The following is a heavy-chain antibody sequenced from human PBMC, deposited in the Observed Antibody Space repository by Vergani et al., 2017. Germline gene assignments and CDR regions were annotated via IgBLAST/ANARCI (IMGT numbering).Heavy chain of an antibody. Sequence: VQLVESGGGLVQPGGSLRLSCAASGFTFSSYAMHWVRQAPGKGLEWVAVISNDGSNEYYADSVKGRFTISRDNAKNSLYLQMNSLRAEDTAVYYCARALLGYCSSTSCHAEGGLAYWGQGTLVTVSS. CDR2: ISNDGSNE. D-gene: IGHD2-2*01. CDR3: ARALLGYCSSTSCHAEGGLAY. CDR1: GFTFSSYA. V-gene: IGHV3-30-3*01. J-gene: IGHJ4*02.